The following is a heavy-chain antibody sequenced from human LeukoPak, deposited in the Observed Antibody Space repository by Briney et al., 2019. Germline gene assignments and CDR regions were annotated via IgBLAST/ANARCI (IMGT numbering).Heavy chain of an antibody. CDR1: GFTFSDYY. J-gene: IGHJ3*01. CDR2: IWYDGSNE. D-gene: IGHD4-17*01. V-gene: IGHV3-33*08. Sequence: TGGSLRLSCAASGFTFSDYYMSWIRQAPGKGLEWLTLIWYDGSNEDYSESVKGRFTISRDNAKNTLYLQMNSLRVEDTAVYYCAREGKAKIYGRAYDVWGQGTLVTVTA. CDR3: AREGKAKIYGRAYDV.